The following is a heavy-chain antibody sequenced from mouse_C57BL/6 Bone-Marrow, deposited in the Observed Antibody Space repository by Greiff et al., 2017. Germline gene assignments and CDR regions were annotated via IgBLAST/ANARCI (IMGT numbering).Heavy chain of an antibody. CDR2: IDPSDSYT. Sequence: QVQLQQPGAELVMPGASVTLSCKASGYTFTSYWMHWVKQRPVRGLEWIGEIDPSDSYTNYNQKFKGKYTLTVDKSSSTAYMQLSGLTSEDSAVYDYARQCAYWGQGTLVTVSA. D-gene: IGHD6-1*01. CDR3: ARQCAY. CDR1: GYTFTSYW. J-gene: IGHJ3*01. V-gene: IGHV1-69*01.